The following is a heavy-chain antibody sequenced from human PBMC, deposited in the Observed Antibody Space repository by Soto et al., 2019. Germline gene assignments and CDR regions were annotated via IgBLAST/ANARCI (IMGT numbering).Heavy chain of an antibody. D-gene: IGHD1-1*01. CDR3: TTSNLGVDF. V-gene: IGHV3-15*01. CDR1: GLIFSDVW. CDR2: IKTKPDDGTI. Sequence: GGSLRLSCAASGLIFSDVWMAWVRQAPGKGLEWVGRIKTKPDDGTIDYAAPVRGRFTISRDDSKNTLYLQMTSLTPDDTGVYYCTTSNLGVDFWGPRTLVTVS. J-gene: IGHJ4*02.